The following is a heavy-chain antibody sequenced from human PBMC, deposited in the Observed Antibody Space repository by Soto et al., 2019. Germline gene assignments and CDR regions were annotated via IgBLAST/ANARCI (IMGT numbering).Heavy chain of an antibody. V-gene: IGHV3-74*01. CDR1: GFTFSSYW. CDR3: ARDPQYDFWSGSYPHAFDI. D-gene: IGHD3-3*01. J-gene: IGHJ3*02. Sequence: VGSLRLSCAASGFTFSSYWMHWVRQAPGKGLVWVSRINSDGSSTSYADSVKGRFTISRDNAKNTLYLQMNSLRAEDTAVYYCARDPQYDFWSGSYPHAFDIWGQGTMVTVS. CDR2: INSDGSST.